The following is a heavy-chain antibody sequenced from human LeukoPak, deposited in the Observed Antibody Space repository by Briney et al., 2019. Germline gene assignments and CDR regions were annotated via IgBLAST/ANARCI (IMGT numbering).Heavy chain of an antibody. Sequence: GGSLRLSCATSGFTFINAWMNWVRQAPGKGLEWVGRIKSKTDGGTTDYAAPVKGRFTISRDDSKNTLSLQMNSLKTEDTAVYYCTIRIAAGEDYWGQGTLVTVSS. J-gene: IGHJ4*02. D-gene: IGHD6-13*01. V-gene: IGHV3-15*07. CDR1: GFTFINAW. CDR3: TIRIAAGEDY. CDR2: IKSKTDGGTT.